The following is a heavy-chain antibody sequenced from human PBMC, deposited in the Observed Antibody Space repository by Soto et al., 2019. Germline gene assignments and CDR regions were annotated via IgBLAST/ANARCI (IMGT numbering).Heavy chain of an antibody. CDR3: AKDLLAAVGRHYYYGMDV. CDR1: GYTFTGHY. V-gene: IGHV1-2*02. CDR2: INIYSGDT. D-gene: IGHD6-13*01. J-gene: IGHJ6*02. Sequence: QVHLEQSGAEVKKPGASVRVSCKASGYTFTGHYMHCVRQAPGQGLEWMGWINIYSGDTNYAQKFQGRVTMTRDTAINTVYLDLNSLRSDDTAVYYCAKDLLAAVGRHYYYGMDVWGQGTTIIASS.